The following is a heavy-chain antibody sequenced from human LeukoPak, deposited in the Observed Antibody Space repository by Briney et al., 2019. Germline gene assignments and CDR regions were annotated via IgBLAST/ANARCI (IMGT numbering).Heavy chain of an antibody. CDR1: RFTFSNYA. V-gene: IGHV3-23*01. Sequence: GGSLRLSCAASRFTFSNYAMNWVRQAPGKGLEWVSAISGSGGATYYADSVKGRFTISRDNSKNRLYLQMNSLRAEDTAVYYCAKSFGDYSSTWNTRNWFDPWGQGTLVTVSP. CDR2: ISGSGGAT. J-gene: IGHJ5*02. CDR3: AKSFGDYSSTWNTRNWFDP. D-gene: IGHD6-13*01.